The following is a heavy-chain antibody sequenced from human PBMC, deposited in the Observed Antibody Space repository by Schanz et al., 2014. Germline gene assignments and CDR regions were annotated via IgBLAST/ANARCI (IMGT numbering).Heavy chain of an antibody. J-gene: IGHJ4*02. CDR2: ISGSGGTT. CDR3: ARPRFDYGEVDY. D-gene: IGHD4-17*01. Sequence: EVQLLESGGGLVQPGESLRVSCAASGFTFNSYAMSWVRQAPGRGLEWVSGISGSGGTTHYADSVEGRFTISRVNSKNTLYLRMKGLRAEDTAVYYCARPRFDYGEVDYWGQGTLXTVSS. CDR1: GFTFNSYA. V-gene: IGHV3-23*01.